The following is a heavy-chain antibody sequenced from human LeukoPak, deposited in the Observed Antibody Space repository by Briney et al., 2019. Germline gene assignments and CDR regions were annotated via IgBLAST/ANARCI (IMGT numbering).Heavy chain of an antibody. D-gene: IGHD3-3*01. CDR1: GGSISSSSDF. Sequence: PSETLSLTCTVSGGSISSSSDFWGWIRQPPGKGLEWIGTIYYSGSTYYNPSLKSRVTISVDTSKNQFSLKLSSVTAADTAVYYCARRFLTIDNWFDPWGQGTLVTVSS. V-gene: IGHV4-39*01. CDR3: ARRFLTIDNWFDP. CDR2: IYYSGST. J-gene: IGHJ5*02.